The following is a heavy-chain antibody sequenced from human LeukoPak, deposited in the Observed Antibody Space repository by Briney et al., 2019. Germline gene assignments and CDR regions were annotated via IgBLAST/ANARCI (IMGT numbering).Heavy chain of an antibody. CDR2: ISPYSGNT. Sequence: GESLKISCKGSGYSFTTYWIGWVRQAPGQGLEWMGRISPYSGNTNYAQKVQGRVTMTTDTSTSTAYMELRSLRSDDTAVYYCARDTPFSGNYFYYWGQGTLVTVSS. J-gene: IGHJ4*02. V-gene: IGHV1-18*04. D-gene: IGHD1-26*01. CDR1: GYSFTTYW. CDR3: ARDTPFSGNYFYY.